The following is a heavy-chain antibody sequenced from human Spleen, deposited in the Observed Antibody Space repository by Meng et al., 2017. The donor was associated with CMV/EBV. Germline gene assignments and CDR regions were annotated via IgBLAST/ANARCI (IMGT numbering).Heavy chain of an antibody. CDR2: ISWNSGSI. CDR3: ARDLLIAAAGYYYYHRGMDV. V-gene: IGHV3-9*01. J-gene: IGHJ6*02. Sequence: SLKISCAASGFTFDDYAMHWVRQAPGKGLEWVSGISWNSGSIGYADSVKGRFTISRDNAKNSLYLQMNSLRAEDTAVYYCARDLLIAAAGYYYYHRGMDVWGQGTTVTVSS. CDR1: GFTFDDYA. D-gene: IGHD6-13*01.